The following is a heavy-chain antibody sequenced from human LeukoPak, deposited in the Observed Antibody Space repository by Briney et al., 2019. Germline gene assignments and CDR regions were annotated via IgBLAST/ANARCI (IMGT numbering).Heavy chain of an antibody. CDR1: GGTLSSYA. D-gene: IGHD6-13*01. Sequence: SVKVSCMASGGTLSSYASSWVRQAPGQGLEWVGGIIPIFGTANYEQKFQGSVTITTDESTSTAYMELSSLRSEDTAVYYCARAHSSSWEEFDYWGQGTRVTVSS. CDR2: IIPIFGTA. V-gene: IGHV1-69*05. J-gene: IGHJ4*02. CDR3: ARAHSSSWEEFDY.